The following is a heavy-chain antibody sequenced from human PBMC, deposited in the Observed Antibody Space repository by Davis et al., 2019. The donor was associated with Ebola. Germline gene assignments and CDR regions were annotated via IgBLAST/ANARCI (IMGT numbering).Heavy chain of an antibody. Sequence: PSETLSLTCTVSGASMTSYYWSWIRQPPGKGLEWIGYIAYTGNTIYNPSLKSRVTISGDTSQKQFSLRLSSVTAAATAVYYCARGGLVPAALYLWGQGTMVTVSS. CDR3: ARGGLVPAALYL. CDR2: IAYTGNT. CDR1: GASMTSYY. V-gene: IGHV4-59*01. D-gene: IGHD2-2*01. J-gene: IGHJ3*01.